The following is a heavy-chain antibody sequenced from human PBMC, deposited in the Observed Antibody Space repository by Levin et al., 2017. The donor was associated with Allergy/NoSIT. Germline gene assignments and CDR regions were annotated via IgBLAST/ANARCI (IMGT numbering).Heavy chain of an antibody. V-gene: IGHV3-7*01. CDR2: IKEDGSEK. CDR3: ARDLTGRYCSGGRCDRVAVDGFDI. D-gene: IGHD2-15*01. J-gene: IGHJ3*02. CDR1: GFTFSGYW. Sequence: QPGGSLRLSCAASGFTFSGYWMSWVRQAPGKGLEWVANIKEDGSEKYYVDSVKGRFTIFRENVENSMYLQMNSLRVEDTAVYFCARDLTGRYCSGGRCDRVAVDGFDIWGRGTMVTVSS.